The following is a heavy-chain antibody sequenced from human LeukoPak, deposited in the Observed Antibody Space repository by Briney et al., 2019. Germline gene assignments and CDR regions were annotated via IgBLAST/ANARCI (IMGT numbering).Heavy chain of an antibody. Sequence: GGSLRLSCAASGFTVSSNYMPWVRQAPGKGLEWVSVIYTSGSTYYADSVKGRFTISRDNSKNTLCLQMNSLRAEDTAVYYCARGRSGHYFDYWGQGTLVTVSS. CDR1: GFTVSSNY. J-gene: IGHJ4*02. V-gene: IGHV3-66*01. CDR3: ARGRSGHYFDY. CDR2: IYTSGST.